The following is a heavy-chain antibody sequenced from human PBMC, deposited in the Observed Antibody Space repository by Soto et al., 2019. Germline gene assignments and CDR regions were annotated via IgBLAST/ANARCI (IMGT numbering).Heavy chain of an antibody. CDR3: ARRGADYYDC. CDR1: GFAVSSKY. Sequence: EVQLVESGGGLVQPGGSLRLSCAASGFAVSSKYMSWVRQAPGKGLEWVSDIYSGGDTFYGDSVKGRFAVSRHNSENTLYLQMNSLRGEDTAVYYCARRGADYYDCWGQGTLVTVSS. CDR2: IYSGGDT. D-gene: IGHD6-13*01. V-gene: IGHV3-53*04. J-gene: IGHJ4*02.